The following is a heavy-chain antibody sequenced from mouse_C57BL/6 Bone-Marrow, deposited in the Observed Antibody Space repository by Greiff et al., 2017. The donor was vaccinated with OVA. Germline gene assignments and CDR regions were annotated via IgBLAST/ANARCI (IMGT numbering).Heavy chain of an antibody. D-gene: IGHD1-1*01. CDR2: IYLGNGYT. Sequence: VQLQQSGAELVRPGSSVKMSCKTSGYTFTSYGINWVKQRPGQGLEWIGYIYLGNGYTEYNEKFKGKATLTSDTSSNTAYMQLSSLTSEDSAIYVCASITTVVARNWYFDVWGTGTTVTVSS. J-gene: IGHJ1*03. CDR3: ASITTVVARNWYFDV. CDR1: GYTFTSYG. V-gene: IGHV1-58*01.